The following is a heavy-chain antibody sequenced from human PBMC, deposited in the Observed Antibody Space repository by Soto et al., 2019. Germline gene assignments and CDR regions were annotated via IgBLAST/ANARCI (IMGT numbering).Heavy chain of an antibody. D-gene: IGHD1-1*01. CDR2: VYADGST. J-gene: IGHJ6*02. Sequence: EVQVVKSGGGLIQPGGSLRLSCAASGFTVSRNYMTWVRQAPGKGLEWVSVVYADGSTNYADSVKGRFTISRDSSKNTLYVQMNSLRVEDTTVYYCARVATEGGLDVWGQGTTVTVSS. V-gene: IGHV3-53*01. CDR3: ARVATEGGLDV. CDR1: GFTVSRNY.